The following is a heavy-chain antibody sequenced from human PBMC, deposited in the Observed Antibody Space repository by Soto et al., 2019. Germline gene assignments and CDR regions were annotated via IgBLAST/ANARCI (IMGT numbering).Heavy chain of an antibody. CDR3: AMTPGTNYYYYYGMDV. J-gene: IGHJ6*02. Sequence: KPSETLSLTCTVSGGSISSSSYYWGWIRHPPGKGLEWIGSIYYSGSTYYNPSLKSRVTISVDTSKNQFSLKLSSVTAADTAVYYCAMTPGTNYYYYYGMDVWGQGTTVTVSS. D-gene: IGHD1-1*01. CDR1: GGSISSSSYY. V-gene: IGHV4-39*01. CDR2: IYYSGST.